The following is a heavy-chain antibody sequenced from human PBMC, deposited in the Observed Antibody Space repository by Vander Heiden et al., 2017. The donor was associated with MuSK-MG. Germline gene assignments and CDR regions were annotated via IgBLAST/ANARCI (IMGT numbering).Heavy chain of an antibody. V-gene: IGHV4-59*08. J-gene: IGHJ6*02. CDR2: IYYSGST. Sequence: QVQLQESGPGLVKPSETLSLTCTVSGGPISRYYSSWIRQPPGKGLEWIGYIYYSGSTNYNPSLKSRVTISVDTSKNQFSLKLSSVTAADTAVYYCARHVRWLLGLHYYYGMDVWGQGTTVTVSS. CDR1: GGPISRYY. CDR3: ARHVRWLLGLHYYYGMDV. D-gene: IGHD1-26*01.